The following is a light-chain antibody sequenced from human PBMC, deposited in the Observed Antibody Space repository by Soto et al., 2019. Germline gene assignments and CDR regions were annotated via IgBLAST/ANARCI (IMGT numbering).Light chain of an antibody. V-gene: IGKV4-1*01. CDR3: QQYYSIPLT. J-gene: IGKJ3*01. Sequence: DIVMTRSPDSLAVSLGERATINCKSSQSVLYSSNNKNYLAWYQQKPGQPPKLLIYWASTRESGVPDRFSGSGSGTDFTLTISSLQAEDVAVYYCQQYYSIPLTFGPGTKVDIK. CDR2: WAS. CDR1: QSVLYSSNNKNY.